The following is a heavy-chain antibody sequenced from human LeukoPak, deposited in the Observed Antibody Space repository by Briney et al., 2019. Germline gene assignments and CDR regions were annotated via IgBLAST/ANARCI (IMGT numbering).Heavy chain of an antibody. V-gene: IGHV3-48*02. CDR2: ISSSGSTI. Sequence: GGSLRLSCAASGFIFSNYNMNWVRQAPGKGLEWVSYISSSGSTIYYADSVKGRFTISRDNAKNSLYLQINSLRDEDTAVYYCARDYGSHGEYFDYWGQGTPVTVSS. CDR1: GFIFSNYN. CDR3: ARDYGSHGEYFDY. J-gene: IGHJ4*02. D-gene: IGHD3-10*01.